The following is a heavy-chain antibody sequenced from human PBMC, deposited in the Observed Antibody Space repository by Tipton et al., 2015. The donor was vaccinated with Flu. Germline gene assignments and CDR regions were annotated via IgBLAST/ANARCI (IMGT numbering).Heavy chain of an antibody. CDR1: GDSISSDYY. Sequence: TLSLTCAVSGDSISSDYYWGWIRQFPGKGLEWIGTVSRTGSTIYNPSLESRVTISVETSKNQFSLRLSSVTAADTAVYYCARLTYYYGSGTSDYWGQGTLVTVSS. J-gene: IGHJ4*02. CDR3: ARLTYYYGSGTSDY. V-gene: IGHV4-38-2*01. D-gene: IGHD3-10*01. CDR2: VSRTGST.